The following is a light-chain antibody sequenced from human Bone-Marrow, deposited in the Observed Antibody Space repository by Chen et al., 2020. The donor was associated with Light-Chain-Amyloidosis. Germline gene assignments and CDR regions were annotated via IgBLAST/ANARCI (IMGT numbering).Light chain of an antibody. CDR2: DDR. CDR3: QVWDRSSDRPV. CDR1: NIGSTS. J-gene: IGLJ3*02. V-gene: IGLV3-21*02. Sequence: SYVLTQPSSVSVAPGQTATIACGGNNIGSTSVHWYQQTPGQAPLLVVYDDRGRPSGIPERLSGSNSGNTATLALGRVESGDEGDYYWQVWDRSSDRPVFGGGTKLTVL.